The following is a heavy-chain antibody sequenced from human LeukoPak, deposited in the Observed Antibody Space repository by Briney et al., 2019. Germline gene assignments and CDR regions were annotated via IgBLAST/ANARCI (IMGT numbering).Heavy chain of an antibody. CDR3: AKVHCISTNCNHIWTYFDY. V-gene: IGHV1-18*01. D-gene: IGHD2-2*01. Sequence: ASVKVSCKAPGGSFCRYAISWVRQAPGQGLEWMGWITVNNGYTKYAQELQGRVTMTTDTSTSTAYMELRSLRSDDTAVYYCAKVHCISTNCNHIWTYFDYWGQGTLVTVSS. CDR1: GGSFCRYA. CDR2: ITVNNGYT. J-gene: IGHJ4*02.